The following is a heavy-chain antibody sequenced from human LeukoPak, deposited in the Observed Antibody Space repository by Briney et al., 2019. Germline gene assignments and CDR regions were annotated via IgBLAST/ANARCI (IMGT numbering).Heavy chain of an antibody. Sequence: PSETLSLTCTVSGGSISSGDYCWSWIRQPPGKGLEWIVYIYYSGSTYYNPSLKSRVTISVDTSKNQFSLKLSSVTAADTAVYYCAREPPGGYDFWSGYYTRLNYYYGMDVWGQGTTVTVSS. CDR3: AREPPGGYDFWSGYYTRLNYYYGMDV. CDR1: GGSISSGDYC. J-gene: IGHJ6*02. D-gene: IGHD3-3*01. CDR2: IYYSGST. V-gene: IGHV4-30-4*01.